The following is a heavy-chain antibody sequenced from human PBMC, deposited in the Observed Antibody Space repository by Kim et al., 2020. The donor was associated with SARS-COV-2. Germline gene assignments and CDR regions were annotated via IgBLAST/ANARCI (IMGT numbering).Heavy chain of an antibody. J-gene: IGHJ5*02. CDR3: ARMYGTTSRLFDP. CDR2: IYPGDSDT. CDR1: GYTFTTSW. Sequence: GESLKISCKGSGYTFTTSWIGWVRQMPGKGLEWMGIIYPGDSDTRYSRSFQGQVTISVDRSISTAYLQWTSLQASDTAIYYCARMYGTTSRLFDPWGQGT. D-gene: IGHD4-17*01. V-gene: IGHV5-51*01.